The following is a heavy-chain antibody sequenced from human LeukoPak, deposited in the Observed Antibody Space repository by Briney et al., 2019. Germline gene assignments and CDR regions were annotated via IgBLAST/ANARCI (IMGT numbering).Heavy chain of an antibody. CDR1: GFTFSSNY. V-gene: IGHV3-66*02. CDR3: GRVRSRGTIFGVAPDYYYYMDV. J-gene: IGHJ6*03. Sequence: GGSLRLSCAVSGFTFSSNYMRWVRQAPGKGLEWVSVIYSGGSTYYKASVKGRLTISTDTSKNTLYLQMNGVRASDTDRYYVGRVRSRGTIFGVAPDYYYYMDVWGKGTTVTASS. D-gene: IGHD3-3*01. CDR2: IYSGGST.